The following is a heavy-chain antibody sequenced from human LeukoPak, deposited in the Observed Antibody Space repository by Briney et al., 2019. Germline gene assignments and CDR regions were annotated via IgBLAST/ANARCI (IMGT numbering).Heavy chain of an antibody. CDR3: ARGDNSGNYYFDY. D-gene: IGHD2/OR15-2a*01. CDR2: ISGSGGNT. Sequence: GGSLRLSCAASGFTFSSYAMSWVRQAPGKGLDWVSAISGSGGNTYYADSVKGRFTISRDNSKNTLYLQMNSLRAEDTAVYYCARGDNSGNYYFDYWGQGTLVTVSS. J-gene: IGHJ4*02. V-gene: IGHV3-23*01. CDR1: GFTFSSYA.